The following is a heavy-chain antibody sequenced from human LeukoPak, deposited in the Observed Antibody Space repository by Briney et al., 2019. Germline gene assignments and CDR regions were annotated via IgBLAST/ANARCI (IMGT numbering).Heavy chain of an antibody. V-gene: IGHV3-23*01. CDR1: GFTFRSYA. J-gene: IGHJ3*02. CDR2: ISTSGGGT. CDR3: ASIAAVVTNGFDI. D-gene: IGHD6-13*01. Sequence: GGSLRLSCAASGFTFRSYAMSWVRQAPAKGLEWVSGISTSGGGTYYADSVKGRFTISRDNSKNTLYLQMNSLRAEDTAVYYCASIAAVVTNGFDIWGQGTMVTVSS.